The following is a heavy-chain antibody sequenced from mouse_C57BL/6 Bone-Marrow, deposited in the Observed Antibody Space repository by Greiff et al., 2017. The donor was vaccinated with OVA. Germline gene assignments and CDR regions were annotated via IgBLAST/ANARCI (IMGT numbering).Heavy chain of an antibody. CDR1: GYTFTSYW. V-gene: IGHV1-64*01. D-gene: IGHD2-1*01. CDR3: ARVGDGKGGYWYFDV. CDR2: IHPNSGST. Sequence: VKLQQPGAELVKPGASVKLSCKASGYTFTSYWMHWVKQRPGQGLEWIGMIHPNSGSTNYNEKFKSKATLTVDKSSSTAYMQLSSLTSEDSAVYYCARVGDGKGGYWYFDVWGTGTAVTVSA. J-gene: IGHJ1*03.